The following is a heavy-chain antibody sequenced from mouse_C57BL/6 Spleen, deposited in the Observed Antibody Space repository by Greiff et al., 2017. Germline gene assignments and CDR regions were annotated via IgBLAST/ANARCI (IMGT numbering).Heavy chain of an antibody. V-gene: IGHV7-3*01. Sequence: EVQGVESGGGLVQPGGSLSLSCAASGFTFTDYYMSWVRQPPGKALEWLGFIRNKANGYTTEYSASVKGLFTISRDNSQSILYLQVNALRAEDSATYSWARYEGSYYGSSYSAMDYWGQGTSVTVSS. CDR2: IRNKANGYTT. D-gene: IGHD1-1*01. CDR3: ARYEGSYYGSSYSAMDY. CDR1: GFTFTDYY. J-gene: IGHJ4*01.